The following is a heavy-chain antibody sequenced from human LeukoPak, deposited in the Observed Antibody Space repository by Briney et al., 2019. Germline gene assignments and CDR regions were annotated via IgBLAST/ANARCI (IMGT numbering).Heavy chain of an antibody. Sequence: SETLSLTCTVSGGSISSSSYYWGFIRQPPGKGLEWHGSIYYSGTTYYTPSLKSRVTISVDTSNSLFSLKLYSVTAADTAVYYCARLTIFGVISPDYWDQGALVTVSS. CDR2: IYYSGTT. CDR3: ARLTIFGVISPDY. J-gene: IGHJ4*02. CDR1: GGSISSSSYY. D-gene: IGHD3-3*01. V-gene: IGHV4-39*02.